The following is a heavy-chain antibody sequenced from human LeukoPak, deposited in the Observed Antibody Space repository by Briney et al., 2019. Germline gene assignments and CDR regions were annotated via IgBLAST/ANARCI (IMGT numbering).Heavy chain of an antibody. Sequence: GGSLRLSCAASGFTFSDYYMSWIRQAPGKGLEWISYISSPGTTIYYSDSVKGRFTISRDNAKNSLSLDMNHLRAEDTAVYYCATAVTRRRLEWNFDLWGRGTLVTVSS. CDR1: GFTFSDYY. CDR2: ISSPGTTI. D-gene: IGHD4-17*01. CDR3: ATAVTRRRLEWNFDL. J-gene: IGHJ2*01. V-gene: IGHV3-11*04.